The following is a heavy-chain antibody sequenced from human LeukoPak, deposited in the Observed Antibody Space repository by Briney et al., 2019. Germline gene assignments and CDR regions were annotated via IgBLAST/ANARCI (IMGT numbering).Heavy chain of an antibody. CDR2: ISWNSGSI. CDR1: GFTFDDFA. Sequence: GGSLRLSCASSGFTFDDFAMHWVRQAPGKGLEWVSGISWNSGSIGYADSVKGRFTISRDNAKNSLYLQMNSLRAEDTAVYYCARALTYYYDSSAYSPDAFNIWGQGTMVTVSS. J-gene: IGHJ3*02. D-gene: IGHD3-22*01. CDR3: ARALTYYYDSSAYSPDAFNI. V-gene: IGHV3-9*01.